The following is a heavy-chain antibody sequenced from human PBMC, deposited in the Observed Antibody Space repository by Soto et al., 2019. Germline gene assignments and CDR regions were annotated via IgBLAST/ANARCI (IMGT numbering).Heavy chain of an antibody. CDR3: ARVAWDYGDYVAYFDY. CDR2: INAGNGNT. V-gene: IGHV1-3*01. Sequence: GALVKVSCKASGYTFTSYAMHWVRQAPGQRLEWMGWINAGNGNTKYSQKFQGRVTITRDTSASTAYMELSSLRSEDTAVYYCARVAWDYGDYVAYFDYWGQGTLVTVSS. D-gene: IGHD4-17*01. CDR1: GYTFTSYA. J-gene: IGHJ4*02.